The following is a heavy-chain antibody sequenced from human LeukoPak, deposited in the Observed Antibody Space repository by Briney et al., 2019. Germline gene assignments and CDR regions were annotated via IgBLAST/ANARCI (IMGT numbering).Heavy chain of an antibody. CDR3: ARSCGGDCYGAFDI. D-gene: IGHD2-21*02. CDR2: IYYSGST. Sequence: SETLSLTCTVSGGSISSRSYYWGWIRQPPGKGLEWIGSIYYSGSTYYNPSLKSRVTISVDTSKNQFSLKLSSVTAADTAVYYCARSCGGDCYGAFDIWGQGTIVTVSS. V-gene: IGHV4-39*07. CDR1: GGSISSRSYY. J-gene: IGHJ3*02.